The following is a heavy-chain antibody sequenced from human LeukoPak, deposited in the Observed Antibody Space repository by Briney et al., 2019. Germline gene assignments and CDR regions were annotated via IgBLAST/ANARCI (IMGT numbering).Heavy chain of an antibody. Sequence: SETLSLTCAVYGGSFSGYYWSWIRQPPRKGLEWVGEINHSGSTNYNLSLKSRVTISVDTSKNQFSLKLSSVTAADTGVYYCARGLLRAYSSSWYSLGGWFDPWGQGTLVTVSS. J-gene: IGHJ5*02. CDR2: INHSGST. CDR3: ARGLLRAYSSSWYSLGGWFDP. V-gene: IGHV4-34*01. CDR1: GGSFSGYY. D-gene: IGHD6-13*01.